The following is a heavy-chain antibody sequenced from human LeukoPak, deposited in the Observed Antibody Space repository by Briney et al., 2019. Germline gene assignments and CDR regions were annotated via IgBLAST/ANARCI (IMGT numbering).Heavy chain of an antibody. D-gene: IGHD3-3*01. CDR3: ARGGEIFGVVVEGY. J-gene: IGHJ4*02. CDR1: GGSFSGYY. CDR2: INHSGST. Sequence: PSETLSLTCAVYGGSFSGYYWSWIRQPPGKGLEWIGEINHSGSTNYNPSLKSRVTISVDTSKNQFSLKLSSVTAADTAVYYCARGGEIFGVVVEGYWGQGTLVTVSS. V-gene: IGHV4-34*01.